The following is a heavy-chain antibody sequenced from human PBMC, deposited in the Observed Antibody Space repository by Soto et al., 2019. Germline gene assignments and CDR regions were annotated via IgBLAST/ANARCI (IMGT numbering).Heavy chain of an antibody. CDR3: ARTYSSSWNYLDY. J-gene: IGHJ4*02. CDR2: ISFDGSLK. Sequence: QVQLVKSGGGVVQPGRSLRLSCTASGFTFDSHTMHWVRQSPGKGLEWVALISFDGSLKYDSDSVKGRFSISRDNSKNTVFLEMNSLRPEDTAVYYCARTYSSSWNYLDYWGQGVQVIVSS. D-gene: IGHD6-13*01. V-gene: IGHV3-30*04. CDR1: GFTFDSHT.